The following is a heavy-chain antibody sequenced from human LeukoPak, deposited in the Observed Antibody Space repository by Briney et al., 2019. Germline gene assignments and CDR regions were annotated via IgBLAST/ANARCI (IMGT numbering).Heavy chain of an antibody. CDR2: ISWNSGSI. J-gene: IGHJ6*02. D-gene: IGHD2-21*02. CDR1: GFTFDDYA. V-gene: IGHV3-9*01. Sequence: GGSLRLSCAASGFTFDDYAMYWVRQAPGKGLEWVSGISWNSGSIGYADSVKGRFTISRDNAKNSLYLQMNSLRAEDTALYYCAKGLVVVTANHYYYYGMDVWGQGTTVTVSS. CDR3: AKGLVVVTANHYYYYGMDV.